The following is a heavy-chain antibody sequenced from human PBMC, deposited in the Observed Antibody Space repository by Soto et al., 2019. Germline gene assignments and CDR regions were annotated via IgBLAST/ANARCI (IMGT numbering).Heavy chain of an antibody. CDR3: AKGPSSSWTVNWLDP. D-gene: IGHD6-13*01. J-gene: IGHJ5*02. V-gene: IGHV3-9*01. Sequence: GGSLRLSCAASGFTFDDYAMHWVRQAPGKGLEWVSGISWNSGSIGYADSVKGRFTISRDNAKNSLYLQMNSLRAEDTALYYCAKGPSSSWTVNWLDPWGQGTLVTVSS. CDR2: ISWNSGSI. CDR1: GFTFDDYA.